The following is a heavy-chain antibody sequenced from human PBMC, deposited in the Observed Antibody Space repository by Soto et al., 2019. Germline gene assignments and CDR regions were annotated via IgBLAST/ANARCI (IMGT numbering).Heavy chain of an antibody. CDR1: GGSISSGGYY. D-gene: IGHD5-12*01. V-gene: IGHV4-61*08. J-gene: IGHJ6*02. Sequence: PSETLSLTCTVFGGSISSGGYYWSWVRQPPGKGLEWIGYIYYSGSTNYNPSLRSRVTISLDTSKNQVSLRLSSVTAADTAVYYCARDRVIVTTTQSYYYGMDVWGQGTTVTVSS. CDR2: IYYSGST. CDR3: ARDRVIVTTTQSYYYGMDV.